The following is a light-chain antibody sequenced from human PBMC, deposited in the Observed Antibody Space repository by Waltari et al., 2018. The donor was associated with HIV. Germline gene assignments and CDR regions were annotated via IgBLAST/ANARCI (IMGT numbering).Light chain of an antibody. CDR3: QQYDSGPRGIT. J-gene: IGKJ2*01. CDR2: EAA. Sequence: EIVMTQSPPTLSVSPRQRVNLSCRASQSISAKVAWYQQRPGQAPRLLIYEAATRPTGIPARFSGSGSGTEFTLTISSLQSEDFATYFCQQYDSGPRGITFGQGTMLEIK. V-gene: IGKV3-15*01. CDR1: QSISAK.